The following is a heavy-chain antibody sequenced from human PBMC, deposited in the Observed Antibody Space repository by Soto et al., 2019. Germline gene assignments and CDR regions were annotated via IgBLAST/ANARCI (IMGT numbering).Heavy chain of an antibody. CDR2: IDPSDSYT. V-gene: IGHV5-10-1*01. D-gene: IGHD6-19*01. J-gene: IGHJ5*01. Sequence: GESVKISCKGSGYRVSNYWRSWVRQMPGKGLEWMGRIDPSDSYTDYSPSFQGHVTMSADKSISTAYVQWSSLKASDTAIYYCARGSGWSDSWGQGTLVTVSS. CDR3: ARGSGWSDS. CDR1: GYRVSNYW.